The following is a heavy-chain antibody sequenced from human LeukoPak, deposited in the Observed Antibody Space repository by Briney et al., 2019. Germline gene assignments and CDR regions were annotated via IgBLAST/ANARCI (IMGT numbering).Heavy chain of an antibody. CDR2: INPSGGST. CDR3: AREARCGGDCYYFDY. J-gene: IGHJ4*02. CDR1: GYTFTSYG. D-gene: IGHD2-21*02. V-gene: IGHV1-46*01. Sequence: ASVKVSCKASGYTFTSYGISWVRQAPGQGLEWMGIINPSGGSTSYAQKFQGRVTMTRDTSTSTVYMELSSLRSEDTAVYYCAREARCGGDCYYFDYWGQGTLVTVSS.